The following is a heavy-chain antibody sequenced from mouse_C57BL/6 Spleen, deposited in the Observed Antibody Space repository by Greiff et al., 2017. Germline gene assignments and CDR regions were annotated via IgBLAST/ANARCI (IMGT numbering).Heavy chain of an antibody. CDR3: TRDKGAMDY. V-gene: IGHV5-9-1*02. Sequence: EVKVVESGAGLVKPGGSLKLSCAASGFTFSSYAMSWVRQTPEKRLEWVAYISSGGDYIYYADTVKGRFTISRDNARNTLYLQMSSLKSEDTAMYYCTRDKGAMDYCGQGTSVTVSS. J-gene: IGHJ4*01. CDR1: GFTFSSYA. CDR2: ISSGGDYI.